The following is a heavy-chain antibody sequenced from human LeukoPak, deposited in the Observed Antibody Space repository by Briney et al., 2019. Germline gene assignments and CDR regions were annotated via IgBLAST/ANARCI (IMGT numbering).Heavy chain of an antibody. CDR2: IYTSGST. J-gene: IGHJ6*02. D-gene: IGHD3-10*01. Sequence: SETLSLTCTVSGGSISSYYWSWIRQPAGKGLEWIGRIYTSGSTNYNPSLKSRVTMSVDTSKNQFSLKLSSVTAADTAVYYCARENLSSEDYCGSGSYYYYGMDVWGQGTTVTVSS. CDR3: ARENLSSEDYCGSGSYYYYGMDV. V-gene: IGHV4-4*07. CDR1: GGSISSYY.